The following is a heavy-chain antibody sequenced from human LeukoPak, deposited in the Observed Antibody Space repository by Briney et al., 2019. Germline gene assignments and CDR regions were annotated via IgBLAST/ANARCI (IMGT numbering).Heavy chain of an antibody. CDR2: ISYDGSNK. D-gene: IGHD3-10*01. CDR1: GFTFSSYG. CDR3: AKATLWFGELLTRESGMDV. Sequence: GGSLRLSCAASGFTFSSYGMHWVRQAPGKGLEWVAVISYDGSNKYYADSVKGRFTISRDNSKNTLYLQMNSLRAEDTAAYYCAKATLWFGELLTRESGMDVWGKGTTVTVSS. J-gene: IGHJ6*04. V-gene: IGHV3-30*18.